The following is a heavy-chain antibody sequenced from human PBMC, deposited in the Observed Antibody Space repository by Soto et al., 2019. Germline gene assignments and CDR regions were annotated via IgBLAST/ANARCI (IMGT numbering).Heavy chain of an antibody. CDR3: ARGRYGDY. D-gene: IGHD1-1*01. CDR1: GYTFTSYG. J-gene: IGHJ4*02. Sequence: QVHLVQSGAEVKKPGASVKVSCKASGYTFTSYGITWVRQAPGQGLEWMGCISAHNGNTDYAQKLQGRVIVTRDTSTSTAYMELRSLISYDTAVYYCARGRYGDYWGQGALVTVSS. CDR2: ISAHNGNT. V-gene: IGHV1-18*01.